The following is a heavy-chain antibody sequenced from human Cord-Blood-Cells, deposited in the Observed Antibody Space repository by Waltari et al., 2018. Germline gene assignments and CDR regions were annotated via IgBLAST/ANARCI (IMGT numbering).Heavy chain of an antibody. CDR2: FDPEDSET. J-gene: IGHJ4*02. CDR3: AGTGYGSGSYPFDY. D-gene: IGHD3-10*01. Sequence: QVQLVQSGAEVKKPGASVKVSCKVSGYTLTELSMHWVRQAPGKGREWMGGFDPEDSETIYAQKCQGRVTMTEDTSTDTAYMEPSSLRSEDTAVYYCAGTGYGSGSYPFDYWGQGTLVTVSS. CDR1: GYTLTELS. V-gene: IGHV1-24*01.